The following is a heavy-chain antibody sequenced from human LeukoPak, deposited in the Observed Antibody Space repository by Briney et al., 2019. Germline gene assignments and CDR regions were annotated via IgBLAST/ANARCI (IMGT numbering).Heavy chain of an antibody. V-gene: IGHV3-30-3*01. Sequence: PGGTLRLSCAASGVTFSSYSMHWVRQAPGKGLEWVADISYDGSNKYYADSVKGRFTISRDNSKNALYLQMNSLRAEDTAVYYCARGPDKNYYGSGSYYNELDYWGQGTLVTVSS. CDR2: ISYDGSNK. CDR1: GVTFSSYS. CDR3: ARGPDKNYYGSGSYYNELDY. D-gene: IGHD3-10*01. J-gene: IGHJ4*02.